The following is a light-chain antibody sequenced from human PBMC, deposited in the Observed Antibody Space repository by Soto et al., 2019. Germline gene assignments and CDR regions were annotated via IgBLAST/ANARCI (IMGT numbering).Light chain of an antibody. V-gene: IGKV3-15*01. Sequence: EILMTQSPATLSVSPGERATLSCRASQSISDNLAWYQQRPGQSPRLLIYAASSRATGIPARFSGSGSGTEFTLTINSLQSEDFAIYYSQQYHNWPPYTFGQGTKLEIK. J-gene: IGKJ2*01. CDR1: QSISDN. CDR2: AAS. CDR3: QQYHNWPPYT.